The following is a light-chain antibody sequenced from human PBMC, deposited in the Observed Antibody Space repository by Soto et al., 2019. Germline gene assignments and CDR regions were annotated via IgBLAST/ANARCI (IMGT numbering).Light chain of an antibody. CDR2: GTS. V-gene: IGKV3-15*01. J-gene: IGKJ1*01. CDR3: HQYNFWPT. CDR1: QSVSSN. Sequence: EIVMTQSPATLSVPPGERATLSCRASQSVSSNLAWYQQKPGQSPRLLIYGTSTRATGIPARFSGSGSGTEFTLTISSLQSEDFAVYYCHQYNFWPTFGQGTKVDIK.